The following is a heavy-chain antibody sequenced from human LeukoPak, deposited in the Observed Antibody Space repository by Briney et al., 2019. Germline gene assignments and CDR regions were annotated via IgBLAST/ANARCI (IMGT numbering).Heavy chain of an antibody. CDR1: GFTFDDYA. CDR3: AKDMSNSSWYYFDH. J-gene: IGHJ4*02. CDR2: ISWNSGSI. D-gene: IGHD6-13*01. Sequence: PGGSLRLSCAASGFTFDDYAIHWVRQAPGKGLEWVSGISWNSGSIGYADSVRGRFTISRDNAKNSLYLQMNSLRAEDTALYYCAKDMSNSSWYYFDHWGQGTLVTVSS. V-gene: IGHV3-9*01.